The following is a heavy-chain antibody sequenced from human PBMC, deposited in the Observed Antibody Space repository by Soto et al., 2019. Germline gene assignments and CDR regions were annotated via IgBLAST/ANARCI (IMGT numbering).Heavy chain of an antibody. J-gene: IGHJ4*02. D-gene: IGHD1-26*01. CDR2: ISYDGSNK. Sequence: QVQLVESGGGVVQPGRSLRLSCAASGFTFSSYGMHWVRQAPGKGLEWVAVISYDGSNKYYADSVKGRFTISRDNSKNTLYLQMNSLRAEDTAVYYCAKDQEWELPHWGQGTLVTVSS. CDR1: GFTFSSYG. V-gene: IGHV3-30*18. CDR3: AKDQEWELPH.